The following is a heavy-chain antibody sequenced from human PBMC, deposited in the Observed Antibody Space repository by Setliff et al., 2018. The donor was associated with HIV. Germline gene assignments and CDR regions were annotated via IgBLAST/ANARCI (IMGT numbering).Heavy chain of an antibody. CDR1: GGSISSGDYY. V-gene: IGHV4-61*02. D-gene: IGHD6-19*01. Sequence: SETLSLTCTVSGGSISSGDYYWTWIRQPAGKGLQWIGRIHTSGNTNYNPSLKSRVTISVDTSKSQFSLKLSSLTAADTAVYYCVRGRTQWQNYNYFDSWGLGTLVTVSS. CDR2: IHTSGNT. CDR3: VRGRTQWQNYNYFDS. J-gene: IGHJ5*01.